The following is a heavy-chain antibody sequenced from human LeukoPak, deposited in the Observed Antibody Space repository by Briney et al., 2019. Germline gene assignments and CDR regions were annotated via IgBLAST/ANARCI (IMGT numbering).Heavy chain of an antibody. CDR2: INHSGST. D-gene: IGHD2-21*01. CDR3: ARGILWGTDY. Sequence: PSETLSLXCAVYGGSFSGYYWSWIRQPPGKGLEWIGEINHSGSTNYNPSLKSRVTISVDTSKNQFSLKLSSVTAADTAVYYCARGILWGTDYWGQGTLVTVSS. V-gene: IGHV4-34*01. J-gene: IGHJ4*02. CDR1: GGSFSGYY.